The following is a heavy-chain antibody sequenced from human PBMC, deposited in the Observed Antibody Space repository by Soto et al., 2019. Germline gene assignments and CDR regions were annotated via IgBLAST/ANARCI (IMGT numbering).Heavy chain of an antibody. D-gene: IGHD3-10*01. Sequence: GGSLRLSCAASGFTFSGSAMHWVRQASGKGLEWVGRIRSKANSYATAYAASVKGRFTISRDDSKNTAYLQMNSLKTEDTAVYSCPSLANWGSGGYWGQGPLVTVSS. V-gene: IGHV3-73*01. CDR1: GFTFSGSA. J-gene: IGHJ4*02. CDR3: PSLANWGSGGY. CDR2: IRSKANSYAT.